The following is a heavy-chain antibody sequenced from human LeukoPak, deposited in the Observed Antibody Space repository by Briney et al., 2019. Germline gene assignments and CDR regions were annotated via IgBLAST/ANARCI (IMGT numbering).Heavy chain of an antibody. Sequence: GGSLRLSCAASGFTFSSYGMHWVRQAPGKGLEWVAFIRYDGSNKYYADSVKGRFTISRDNSKNTLYLQMNSLRAEDTAVYYCAKDPSFWSGYPFDYWGQGTLVTVSS. CDR3: AKDPSFWSGYPFDY. J-gene: IGHJ4*02. CDR1: GFTFSSYG. CDR2: IRYDGSNK. V-gene: IGHV3-30*02. D-gene: IGHD3-3*01.